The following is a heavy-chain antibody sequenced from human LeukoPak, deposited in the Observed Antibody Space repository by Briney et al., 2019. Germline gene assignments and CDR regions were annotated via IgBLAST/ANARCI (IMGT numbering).Heavy chain of an antibody. CDR2: IYTNGSV. CDR3: ARLLGSSGYAGDWYFDL. D-gene: IGHD3-22*01. CDR1: GASIGRYY. V-gene: IGHV4-4*07. J-gene: IGHJ2*01. Sequence: PSDTLSLTCTVSGASIGRYYWSWIRQPVGKGLEWFGRIYTNGSVNYNPSLTSRVTMSRDTSKNQFHLKVTSVTVADTAVYYCARLLGSSGYAGDWYFDLWGPGILITVSS.